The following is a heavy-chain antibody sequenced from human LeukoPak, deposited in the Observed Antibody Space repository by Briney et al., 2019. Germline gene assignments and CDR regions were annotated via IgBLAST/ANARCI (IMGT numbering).Heavy chain of an antibody. Sequence: GGSLRLSCAASGFSVSNKYMSWVRQAPGKGLEWVSVIYTGGDTYYADSVKGRFTISRDNSKNTLYLQMNSLRAEDTAVYYCAKVSAPRTTNYYYYGMDVWGQGTTVTVSS. D-gene: IGHD1-1*01. CDR2: IYTGGDT. CDR1: GFSVSNKY. V-gene: IGHV3-53*01. CDR3: AKVSAPRTTNYYYYGMDV. J-gene: IGHJ6*02.